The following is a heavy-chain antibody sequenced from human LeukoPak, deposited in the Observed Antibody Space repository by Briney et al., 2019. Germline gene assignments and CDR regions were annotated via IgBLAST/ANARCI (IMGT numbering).Heavy chain of an antibody. Sequence: GGSLRLSCAASGFTFSIYAMSWVRQAPGKGLEWVSSISGSGDSTYYADSVKGRFTISRDNSKNTLYLQMNRLRAEDTAVYYCAILIAVAGPATFYWGQGTLVTVSS. V-gene: IGHV3-23*01. J-gene: IGHJ4*02. CDR1: GFTFSIYA. CDR3: AILIAVAGPATFY. D-gene: IGHD6-19*01. CDR2: ISGSGDST.